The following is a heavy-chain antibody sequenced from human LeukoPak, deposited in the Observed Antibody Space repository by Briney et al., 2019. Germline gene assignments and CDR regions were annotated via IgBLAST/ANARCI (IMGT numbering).Heavy chain of an antibody. Sequence: GGSLRLSCAASGFTFSSYWMSWVRQAPGKGLEWVANIKQDGSEKYYVDSVKGRSTISRDNAKNSLYLQMNSLRAEDTAVYYCARDRPVLRFLEWLLNWGQGTLVTVSS. CDR1: GFTFSSYW. V-gene: IGHV3-7*01. D-gene: IGHD3-3*01. J-gene: IGHJ4*02. CDR2: IKQDGSEK. CDR3: ARDRPVLRFLEWLLN.